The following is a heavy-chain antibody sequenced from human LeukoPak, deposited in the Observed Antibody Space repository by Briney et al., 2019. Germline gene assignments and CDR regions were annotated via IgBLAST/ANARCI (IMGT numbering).Heavy chain of an antibody. CDR3: ARGYCSSTSCRGAFDI. J-gene: IGHJ3*02. CDR1: GGSISSSSYY. V-gene: IGHV4-39*07. Sequence: SETLSLTCTVPGGSISSSSYYRGWIRQPPGKGLEWIGSIYYSGSTYYNPSLKSRVTISVDTSKNQFSLKLSSVTAADTAVYYCARGYCSSTSCRGAFDIWGQGTMVTVSS. CDR2: IYYSGST. D-gene: IGHD2-2*01.